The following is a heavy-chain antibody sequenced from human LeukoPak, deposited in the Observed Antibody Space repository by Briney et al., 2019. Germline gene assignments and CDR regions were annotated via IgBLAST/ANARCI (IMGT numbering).Heavy chain of an antibody. CDR1: GGSISSYY. Sequence: SETLSLTCTVSGGSISSYYWSWIRQPAGKGLEWIGRIYTSGSTNYNPSLKSRVTMSVDTSKNQFSLKLSSVTAADTAVYYCAREHYYDSSGSSILVYWGQGTLVTVSS. CDR2: IYTSGST. J-gene: IGHJ4*02. CDR3: AREHYYDSSGSSILVY. D-gene: IGHD3-22*01. V-gene: IGHV4-4*07.